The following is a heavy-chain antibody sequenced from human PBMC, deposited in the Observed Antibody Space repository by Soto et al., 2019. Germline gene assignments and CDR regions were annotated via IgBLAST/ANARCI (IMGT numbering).Heavy chain of an antibody. J-gene: IGHJ6*02. V-gene: IGHV3-9*01. CDR3: AKDMGNSVVAATFHYYYGMDV. Sequence: GGSLRLSCAASGFTFDDYAMHWVRQAPGKGLEWVSGISWNSGSIGYADSVKGRFTISRDNAKNSLYLQMNSLRAEDTALYYCAKDMGNSVVAATFHYYYGMDVWGQGTKVTVSS. CDR2: ISWNSGSI. D-gene: IGHD2-15*01. CDR1: GFTFDDYA.